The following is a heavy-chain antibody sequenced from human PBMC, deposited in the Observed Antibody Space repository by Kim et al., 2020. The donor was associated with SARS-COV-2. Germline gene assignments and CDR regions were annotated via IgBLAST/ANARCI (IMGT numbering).Heavy chain of an antibody. D-gene: IGHD2-21*01. Sequence: LKRRVTISVDTSKNQFSLKLSSVTAADTAVYYCARESHVVVNAIGAFDIWGQGTMVTVSS. V-gene: IGHV4-59*01. CDR3: ARESHVVVNAIGAFDI. J-gene: IGHJ3*02.